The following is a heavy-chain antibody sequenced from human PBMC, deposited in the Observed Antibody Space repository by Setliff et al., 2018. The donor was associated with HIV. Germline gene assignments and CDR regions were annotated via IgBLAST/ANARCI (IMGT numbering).Heavy chain of an antibody. CDR1: GFRFRSYW. CDR3: AKGSGFYDY. D-gene: IGHD3-22*01. V-gene: IGHV3-7*01. Sequence: QPGGSLRLSCAASGFRFRSYWMSWVRQAPGKGLESVANVRQDGTETLYVDSVKGRFTISRDNANNLVYLQMNSLRAEDTAVYYCAKGSGFYDYWGQGTLVTVSS. J-gene: IGHJ4*02. CDR2: VRQDGTET.